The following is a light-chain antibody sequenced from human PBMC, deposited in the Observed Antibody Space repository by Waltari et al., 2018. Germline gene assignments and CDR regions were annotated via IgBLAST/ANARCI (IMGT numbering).Light chain of an antibody. V-gene: IGLV3-1*01. CDR3: QAWDSSSYV. CDR1: KLGEKY. Sequence: SYELTQPPSVSVSPGQTASVTCSGDKLGEKYTCWYQQKPGQSPVLVMYQDNKRPSGLAGRFSGSNSGNTATLTISGTQGMDEADYDCQAWDSSSYVFGTGTKVTVL. J-gene: IGLJ1*01. CDR2: QDN.